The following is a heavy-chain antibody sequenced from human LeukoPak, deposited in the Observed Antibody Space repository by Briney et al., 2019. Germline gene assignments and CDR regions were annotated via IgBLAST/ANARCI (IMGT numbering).Heavy chain of an antibody. D-gene: IGHD3-10*01. CDR3: ARDGKADYYGSGNPPRYWYFDL. CDR1: GFTFSSYT. V-gene: IGHV3-21*01. CDR2: IRSSSSYI. J-gene: IGHJ2*01. Sequence: GGSLRLSCAASGFTFSSYTMNWVRQAPGKGLEWVSSIRSSSSYIYYADSVKDRFTVSRDNAKNSLYLQMNSLRAEDTAVYYCARDGKADYYGSGNPPRYWYFDLWGRGTLVTVSS.